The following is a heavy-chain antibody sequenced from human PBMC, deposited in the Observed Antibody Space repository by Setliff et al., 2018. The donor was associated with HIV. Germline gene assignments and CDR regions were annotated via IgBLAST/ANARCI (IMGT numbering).Heavy chain of an antibody. CDR3: ARGPSSTHWSPGYFQH. V-gene: IGHV3-7*03. J-gene: IGHJ1*01. D-gene: IGHD2-8*02. CDR1: GFTFSKFW. Sequence: PGGSLRLSCIASGFTFSKFWMRWVRQAPGKGLEWVANIKQDGSEKYYVDSVKGRFTISRDNAKNSLYLQVNNLRAEDTAVYYCARGPSSTHWSPGYFQHWGPGTQVTVSS. CDR2: IKQDGSEK.